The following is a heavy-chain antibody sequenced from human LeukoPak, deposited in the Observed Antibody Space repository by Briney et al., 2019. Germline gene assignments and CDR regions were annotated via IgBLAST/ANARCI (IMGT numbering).Heavy chain of an antibody. D-gene: IGHD3-3*01. CDR2: IYYSGST. J-gene: IGHJ4*02. Sequence: SETLSLTCTVSGGSISSYYWSWIRQPPGKGLEWIGYIYYSGSTNYNPSLKSRVTISVDTSKNQFSLKLSSVTAADTAVYYCARGSDVRFLEWLFSGYFDYWGQGTLVTVSS. V-gene: IGHV4-59*12. CDR3: ARGSDVRFLEWLFSGYFDY. CDR1: GGSISSYY.